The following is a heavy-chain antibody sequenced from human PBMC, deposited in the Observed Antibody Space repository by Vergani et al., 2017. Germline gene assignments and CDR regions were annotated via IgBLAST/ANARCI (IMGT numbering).Heavy chain of an antibody. Sequence: QVQLQQWGAGLLKPSETLSLTCAVYGGSFSGYYWSWIRQPPGKGLEWIGEINHSGSTNYNPSLKSRVTISVDTSKNQFSLKLSSVTAADTAVYYCASPLLRYFDYGMDVWGQGTTVTVSS. CDR3: ASPLLRYFDYGMDV. J-gene: IGHJ6*02. D-gene: IGHD3-9*01. V-gene: IGHV4-34*01. CDR1: GGSFSGYY. CDR2: INHSGST.